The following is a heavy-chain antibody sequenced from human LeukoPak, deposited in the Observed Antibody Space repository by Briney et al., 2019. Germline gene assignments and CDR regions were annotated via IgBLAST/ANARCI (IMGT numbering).Heavy chain of an antibody. CDR1: GYSISSGYY. J-gene: IGHJ4*02. CDR2: IYHSGST. Sequence: SETLSLTCTVSGYSISSGYYWGWIRQPPGKGLEWIGSIYHSGSTYYNPSLKSRVTISVDTSKNQFSLKLSSVTAADTAVYYCARLPWGTTVTTRPWYFDYWGQGTLVTVSS. D-gene: IGHD4-17*01. V-gene: IGHV4-38-2*02. CDR3: ARLPWGTTVTTRPWYFDY.